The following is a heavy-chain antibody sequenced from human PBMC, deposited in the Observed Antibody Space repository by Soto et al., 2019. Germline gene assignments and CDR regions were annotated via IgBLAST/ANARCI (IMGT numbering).Heavy chain of an antibody. CDR1: GYTFTSYA. Sequence: VASVKVSCKASGYTFTSYAMNWVRQAPGQGLEWMGWINTNTGNPTYAQGFTGRFVFSLDTSVSTAYLQICSLKAEDTAVYYCARSSGGVFGIIIEGSNWLAPWGQGSLVTVS. CDR2: INTNTGNP. J-gene: IGHJ5*02. V-gene: IGHV7-4-1*01. D-gene: IGHD3-16*02. CDR3: ARSSGGVFGIIIEGSNWLAP.